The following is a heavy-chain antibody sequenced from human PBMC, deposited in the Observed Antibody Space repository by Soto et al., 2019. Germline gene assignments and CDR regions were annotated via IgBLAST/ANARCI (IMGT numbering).Heavy chain of an antibody. CDR2: MNPNSGNT. CDR1: GYTFTSYD. Sequence: QVQLVQSGAEVKKPGASVKVSCKASGYTFTSYDINWVRQATGQGLEWMGWMNPNSGNTGYAQKCQGRVTMTRNTSISTAYMELSSLRSEDTAVYYCARAGIAARPPRQYYFDYWGQGTLVTVSS. D-gene: IGHD6-6*01. V-gene: IGHV1-8*01. J-gene: IGHJ4*02. CDR3: ARAGIAARPPRQYYFDY.